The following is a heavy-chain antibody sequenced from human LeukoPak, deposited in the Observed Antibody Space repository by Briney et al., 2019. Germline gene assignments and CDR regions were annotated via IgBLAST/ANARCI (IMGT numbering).Heavy chain of an antibody. J-gene: IGHJ4*02. Sequence: GGSLRLSCAASGFTFDDYAMHWVRQAPGKGLEWVSGISWNSGSIGYADSVKGRFTTSRDNAKNSLYLQMNSLRAEDTALYYCAKDRVAVAGRGFDYWGQGTLVTVSS. D-gene: IGHD6-19*01. CDR1: GFTFDDYA. CDR2: ISWNSGSI. V-gene: IGHV3-9*01. CDR3: AKDRVAVAGRGFDY.